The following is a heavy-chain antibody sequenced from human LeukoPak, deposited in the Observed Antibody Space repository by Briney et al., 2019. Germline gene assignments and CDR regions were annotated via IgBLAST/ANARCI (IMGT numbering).Heavy chain of an antibody. CDR2: IYYSGST. CDR3: ARDFVPDAPQWYFDL. CDR1: GGSISSSSYY. J-gene: IGHJ2*01. Sequence: PSETLSLTCTVSGGSISSSSYYWGWIRQPPGKGLEWIGSIYYSGSTYYNPSLKSRVTISVDTSKNQFSLKLSSVTAADTAVYYCARDFVPDAPQWYFDLWGRGTLVTVSS. V-gene: IGHV4-39*02.